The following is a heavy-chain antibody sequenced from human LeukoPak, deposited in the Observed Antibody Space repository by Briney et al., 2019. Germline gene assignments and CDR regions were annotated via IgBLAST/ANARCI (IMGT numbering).Heavy chain of an antibody. CDR3: AELGITMIGGV. CDR1: GFTFSNYE. CDR2: ISSGGSTI. V-gene: IGHV3-48*03. D-gene: IGHD3-10*02. Sequence: GGSLRLSCAASGFTFSNYEMNWVRQAPGKGLEWLSYISSGGSTIYYADSVKGRFTISRDNAKNSLYLQMNSLRAEDTAVYYCAELGITMIGGVWGKGTTVTISS. J-gene: IGHJ6*04.